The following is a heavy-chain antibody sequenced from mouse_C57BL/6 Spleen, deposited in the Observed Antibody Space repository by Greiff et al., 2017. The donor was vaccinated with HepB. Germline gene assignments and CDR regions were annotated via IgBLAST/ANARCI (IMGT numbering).Heavy chain of an antibody. D-gene: IGHD1-1*01. CDR3: TPLLLRYYAMDY. V-gene: IGHV1-15*01. CDR2: IDPETGGT. J-gene: IGHJ4*01. CDR1: GYTFTDYE. Sequence: QVQLQQSGAELVRPGASVTLSCKASGYTFTDYEMHWVKQTPVHGLEWIGAIDPETGGTAYNQKFKGKAILTADKSSSTAYMELRSLTSEDSAVYYCTPLLLRYYAMDYWGQGTSVTVSS.